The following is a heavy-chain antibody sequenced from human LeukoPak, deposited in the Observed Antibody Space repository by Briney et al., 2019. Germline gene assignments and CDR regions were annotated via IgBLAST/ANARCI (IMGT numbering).Heavy chain of an antibody. CDR1: GGSISSGAYY. CDR2: IYYSGST. CDR3: ARDSSGYQRAAFDI. J-gene: IGHJ3*02. V-gene: IGHV4-31*03. D-gene: IGHD3-22*01. Sequence: SETLSLTCTVSGGSISSGAYYWNWIRQHPGKGLEWIGNIYYSGSTSYNPSLKSRPTIPVDPSKTQFSLKLSSVTAADTAVYYCARDSSGYQRAAFDIWGQGTVVTVSS.